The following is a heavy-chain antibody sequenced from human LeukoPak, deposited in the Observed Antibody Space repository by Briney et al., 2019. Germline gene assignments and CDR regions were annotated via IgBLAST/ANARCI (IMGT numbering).Heavy chain of an antibody. J-gene: IGHJ3*02. Sequence: GSLRLSCEASGFSFNYYMSWIRQAPGKGLEWLSYISASTNVIYYAYSVRGRFTISRDNTKNSLYLQMDNLRAEDTAVYYCARSGETNYDSTRAFDIRGQGTMVTVSS. CDR1: GFSFNYY. CDR3: ARSGETNYDSTRAFDI. V-gene: IGHV3-11*01. D-gene: IGHD3-22*01. CDR2: ISASTNVI.